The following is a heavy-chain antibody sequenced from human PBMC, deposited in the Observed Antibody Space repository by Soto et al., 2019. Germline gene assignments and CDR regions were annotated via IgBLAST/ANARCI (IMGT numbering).Heavy chain of an antibody. CDR2: IYYSGST. CDR3: AGFVVPASRNSDFDY. CDR1: GISVSTSYYY. V-gene: IGHV4-39*01. D-gene: IGHD2-15*01. J-gene: IGHJ4*02. Sequence: SETLSLTCTVSGISVSTSYYYCGWVRQPPGKGLDWIGNIYYSGSTFYNPSLRSRVTLSVDTSKNQFSLRLNSVTAADTAVYFCAGFVVPASRNSDFDYWGQGTLVTVSS.